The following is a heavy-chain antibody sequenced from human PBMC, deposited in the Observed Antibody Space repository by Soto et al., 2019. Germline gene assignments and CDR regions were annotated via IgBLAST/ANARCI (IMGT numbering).Heavy chain of an antibody. Sequence: EVQLVESGGGLVQPGGSLRLSCAASGFTFSSYSMNWVLQAPGKGLEWVSYISSSSSTIYYADTVKGRFTISRDNAKNSLYLQINSLRDEDTAVYYCARRAPWELDPWGQGTLVTVSS. J-gene: IGHJ5*02. V-gene: IGHV3-48*02. CDR2: ISSSSSTI. CDR1: GFTFSSYS. D-gene: IGHD1-26*01. CDR3: ARRAPWELDP.